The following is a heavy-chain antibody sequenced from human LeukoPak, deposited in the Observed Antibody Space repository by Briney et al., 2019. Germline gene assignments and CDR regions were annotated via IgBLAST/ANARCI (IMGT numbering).Heavy chain of an antibody. CDR1: GFIFSSYG. CDR2: IWSDGSNK. CDR3: ARSGGGTYFDY. D-gene: IGHD2-15*01. V-gene: IGHV3-33*01. J-gene: IGHJ4*02. Sequence: PGRFLRLSCTVSGFIFSSYGMHWVRQAPGKGLEWVAVIWSDGSNKDYVGSVKGRFTISRDDSKNTLYLQMNSLRVEDTAAYYCARSGGGTYFDYWGQGTLVTVSS.